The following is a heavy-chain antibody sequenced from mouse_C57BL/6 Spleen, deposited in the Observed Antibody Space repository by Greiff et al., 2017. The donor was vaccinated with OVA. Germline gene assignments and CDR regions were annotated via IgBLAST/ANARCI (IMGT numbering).Heavy chain of an antibody. V-gene: IGHV1-52*01. D-gene: IGHD2-2*01. J-gene: IGHJ3*01. CDR1: GYTFTSYW. CDR2: IDPSDSET. CDR3: ARDGYDDWFAY. Sequence: QVQLKQPGAELVRPGSSVKLSCKASGYTFTSYWMHWVKQRPIQGLEWIGNIDPSDSETHYNQKFKDKATLTVDKSSSTAYMQLSSLTSEDSAVYYCARDGYDDWFAYWGQGTLVTVSA.